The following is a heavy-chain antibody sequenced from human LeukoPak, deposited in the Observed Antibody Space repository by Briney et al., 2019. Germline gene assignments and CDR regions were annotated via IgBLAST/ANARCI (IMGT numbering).Heavy chain of an antibody. Sequence: SETLSLTCTVSGASISSYYWSWIRQPAGKGLEWIGRIYTTGNTNYNPSLKSRVTMSVDTSKNQFSLKLSSVTAADTAVYYCARPQSKGSSSPLGYWGQGTLVTVSS. CDR3: ARPQSKGSSSPLGY. D-gene: IGHD6-13*01. V-gene: IGHV4-4*07. CDR2: IYTTGNT. J-gene: IGHJ4*02. CDR1: GASISSYY.